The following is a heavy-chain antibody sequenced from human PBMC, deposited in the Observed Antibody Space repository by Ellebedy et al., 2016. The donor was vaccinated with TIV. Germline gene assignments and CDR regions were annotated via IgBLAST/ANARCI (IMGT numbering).Heavy chain of an antibody. Sequence: MPSETLSLTCTVSADSISSPYCSWIRQRPGKGLEWIGYFLNDGSSRYNPSLKSRVTISVDTSKKLFSLKLNSVTAADTAVYYCVRGRDAYKTGYWGQGTLVSVSS. V-gene: IGHV4-59*11. D-gene: IGHD5-24*01. J-gene: IGHJ4*02. CDR2: FLNDGSS. CDR3: VRGRDAYKTGY. CDR1: ADSISSPY.